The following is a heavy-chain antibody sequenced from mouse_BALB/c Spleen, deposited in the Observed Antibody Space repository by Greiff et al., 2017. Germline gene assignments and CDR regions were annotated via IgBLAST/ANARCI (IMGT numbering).Heavy chain of an antibody. CDR1: GYTFTSYW. V-gene: IGHV1-7*01. Sequence: QVQLQQSGAELAKPGASVKMSCKASGYTFTSYWMHWVKQRPGQGLEWIGYINPSTGYTEYNQKFKDKATLTADKSSSTAYMQLSSLTSEDSAVYYCARRDGNYDDYWGQGTTLTVSS. CDR3: ARRDGNYDDY. J-gene: IGHJ2*01. CDR2: INPSTGYT. D-gene: IGHD2-1*01.